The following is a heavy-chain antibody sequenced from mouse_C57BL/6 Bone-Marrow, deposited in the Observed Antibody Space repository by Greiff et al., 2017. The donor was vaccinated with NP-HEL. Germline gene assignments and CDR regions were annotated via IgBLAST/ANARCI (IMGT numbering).Heavy chain of an antibody. D-gene: IGHD2-4*01. CDR1: GYTFTDYY. CDR3: AREGAYDYDFDY. V-gene: IGHV1-19*01. Sequence: VQLQQSGPVLVKPGASVKMSCKASGYTFTDYYMNWVKQSHGKSLEWIGVINPYDGGTSYNQKFKGKATLTVDKSSSTAYMELNSLTSEDSAAYYCAREGAYDYDFDYWGQGTTLTVSS. J-gene: IGHJ2*01. CDR2: INPYDGGT.